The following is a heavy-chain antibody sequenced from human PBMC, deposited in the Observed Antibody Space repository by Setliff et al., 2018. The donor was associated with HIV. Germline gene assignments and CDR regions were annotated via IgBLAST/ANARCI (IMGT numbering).Heavy chain of an antibody. CDR1: GFTFSGSA. V-gene: IGHV3-73*01. Sequence: GGSLRLSCAASGFTFSGSAMHWVCQASGKGLEWVGRIRSKANSYATAYAASVKGRFTISRDDSKNTAYLQMNSLKTEDTAVYYCTRVRYSSGRFDPWGQGTLVTVSS. CDR3: TRVRYSSGRFDP. CDR2: IRSKANSYAT. D-gene: IGHD6-19*01. J-gene: IGHJ5*02.